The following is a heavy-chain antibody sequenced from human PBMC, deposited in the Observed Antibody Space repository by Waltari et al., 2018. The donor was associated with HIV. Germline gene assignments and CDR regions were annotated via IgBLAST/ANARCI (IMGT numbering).Heavy chain of an antibody. CDR2: VKYEGQR. CDR1: HASFATYY. Sequence: QVQLEQWGAGLVKPSETLSVTCAVYHASFATYYWTWVRQAPGKGLEWVGEVKYEGQRFYNPSLKSRVSAFLDAVKRQFSLRLTSATAADTAVYFCVRGPNWQLGGLDVWGRGTTVIVSS. V-gene: IGHV4-34*01. CDR3: VRGPNWQLGGLDV. J-gene: IGHJ6*02. D-gene: IGHD1-1*01.